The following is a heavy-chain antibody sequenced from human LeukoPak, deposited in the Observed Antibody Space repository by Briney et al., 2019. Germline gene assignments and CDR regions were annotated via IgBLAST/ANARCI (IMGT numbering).Heavy chain of an antibody. V-gene: IGHV3-30*18. J-gene: IGHJ4*02. CDR2: ISYDGSNK. Sequence: GGSLRLSCAASGFTFSSYGMHWVRQAPGKGLEWLAVISYDGSNKYYADSVKGRFTISRDNSKNTLYLQMNSLRAEDTAVYYCAKDARRILDYWGQGTLVTVSS. CDR1: GFTFSSYG. D-gene: IGHD1-14*01. CDR3: AKDARRILDY.